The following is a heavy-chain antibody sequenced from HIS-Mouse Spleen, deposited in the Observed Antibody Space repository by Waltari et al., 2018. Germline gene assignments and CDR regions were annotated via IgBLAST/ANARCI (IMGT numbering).Heavy chain of an antibody. Sequence: QLQLQESGPGLVKPSETLSLTCTVAGGSISISSYYRGLNRPPPGKGLEWIGSIYYMGSTYYNPSLKSRVTISVDTSKNQFSLKLSSVTAADTAVYYCAREIPYSSSWYDWYFDLWGRGTLVTVSS. CDR1: GGSISISSYY. CDR3: AREIPYSSSWYDWYFDL. D-gene: IGHD6-13*01. V-gene: IGHV4-39*07. J-gene: IGHJ2*01. CDR2: IYYMGST.